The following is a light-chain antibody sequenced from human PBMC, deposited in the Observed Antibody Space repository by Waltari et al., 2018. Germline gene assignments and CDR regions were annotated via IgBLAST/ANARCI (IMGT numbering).Light chain of an antibody. CDR3: QTWGTGIWV. J-gene: IGLJ3*02. CDR1: SGHSSNV. V-gene: IGLV4-69*01. CDR2: VNSDGSH. Sequence: QLVLTQSPSASASLGASVKLTCTLSSGHSSNVVAWHQQQPEKGPRYLMTVNSDGSHTKGDGIPDRFSGSSSGAERYLTISSLQSDDEADYYCQTWGTGIWVFGGGTRLTVL.